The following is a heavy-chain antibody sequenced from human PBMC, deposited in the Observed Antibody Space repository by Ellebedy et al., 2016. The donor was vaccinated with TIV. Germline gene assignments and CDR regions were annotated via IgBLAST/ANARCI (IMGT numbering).Heavy chain of an antibody. CDR1: GFTFSSYW. CDR3: ARGRTTGI. V-gene: IGHV3-74*01. D-gene: IGHD1-14*01. Sequence: GESLKISCAASGFTFSSYWMHWVRQAPGKGLVWVSRINSDGSSTTYADSVKGRFTISRNNAKNTLYLQMNSLRAEDTAGYYCARGRTTGIWGQGTLVTVSS. CDR2: INSDGSST. J-gene: IGHJ4*02.